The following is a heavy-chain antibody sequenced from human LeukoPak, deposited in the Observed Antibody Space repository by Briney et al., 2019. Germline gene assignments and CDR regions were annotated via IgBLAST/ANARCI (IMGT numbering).Heavy chain of an antibody. V-gene: IGHV3-7*01. CDR2: IKQDGSEK. Sequence: GGSLRLSCAASGFTFSSYWMTWVRQAPGKGLEWVANIKQDGSEKYYVDSVKGRFTISRDNTKKSLYLQLNSLRPEDSAVYYCARPRGCGSARCNNFDYWGQGTLVTVSS. CDR3: ARPRGCGSARCNNFDY. J-gene: IGHJ4*02. CDR1: GFTFSSYW. D-gene: IGHD2-2*01.